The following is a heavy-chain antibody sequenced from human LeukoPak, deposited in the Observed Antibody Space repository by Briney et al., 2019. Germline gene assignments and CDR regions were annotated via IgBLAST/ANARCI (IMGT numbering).Heavy chain of an antibody. J-gene: IGHJ5*02. Sequence: GGPLRLSCAASGFTFSSYSMNWVRQAPGKGLEWVSYISSSSSTIYYADSVKGRFTISRDNAKNSLYLQMNSLRAEDTAVYYCARDTRYSSGWNNWFDPWGQGTLVTVSS. D-gene: IGHD6-19*01. CDR2: ISSSSSTI. CDR3: ARDTRYSSGWNNWFDP. CDR1: GFTFSSYS. V-gene: IGHV3-48*01.